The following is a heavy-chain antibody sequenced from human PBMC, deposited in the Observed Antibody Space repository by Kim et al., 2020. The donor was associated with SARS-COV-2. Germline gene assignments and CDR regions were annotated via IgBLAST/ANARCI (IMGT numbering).Heavy chain of an antibody. Sequence: YPGDSDTRYSPSFQGQVTISADKSISTAYRQWSSLKASDTAMYYCARIGDYWGQGTLVTVSS. V-gene: IGHV5-51*01. D-gene: IGHD2-15*01. CDR3: ARIGDY. J-gene: IGHJ4*02. CDR2: YPGDSDT.